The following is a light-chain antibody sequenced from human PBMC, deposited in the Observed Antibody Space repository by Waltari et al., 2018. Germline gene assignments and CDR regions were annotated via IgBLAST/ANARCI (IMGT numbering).Light chain of an antibody. Sequence: ELVLTQSPGTLSLSPGERATLSCSASQSGVRTLAWYQQTPGQAPRLLIYGASNSATGTADRFSGSGSGTDFSLTISRRDPADFAVYYCQHYVRLPVAFGQGTTVEIK. CDR1: QSGVRT. CDR2: GAS. CDR3: QHYVRLPVA. J-gene: IGKJ1*01. V-gene: IGKV3-20*01.